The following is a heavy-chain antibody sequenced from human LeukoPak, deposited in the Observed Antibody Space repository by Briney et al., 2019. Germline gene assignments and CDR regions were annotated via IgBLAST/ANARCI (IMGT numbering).Heavy chain of an antibody. D-gene: IGHD3-16*02. CDR3: AHSPGYDYVWGSYRYFDY. Sequence: ASGPTLVNPTQTLTLTCTFSGFSLSTSGVGVGCIRQPPGKALEWLALIYWNDDKRYSASLKSRLTITKDTSKNQVVLTMTNMDPVDTATYYCAHSPGYDYVWGSYRYFDYWGQGTLVTVSS. J-gene: IGHJ4*02. CDR2: IYWNDDK. V-gene: IGHV2-5*01. CDR1: GFSLSTSGVG.